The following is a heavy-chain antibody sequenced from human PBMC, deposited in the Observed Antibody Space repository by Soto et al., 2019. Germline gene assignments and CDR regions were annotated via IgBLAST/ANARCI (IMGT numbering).Heavy chain of an antibody. J-gene: IGHJ3*02. Sequence: GGSLRLSCAASGFTFSSYAMSWVRQAPGKGLEWVSAISGSGGSTYYADSVKGRFTISRDNSKNTLYLQMNSLRAEDTAVYYCARGWGSCSSTSCYAGGQYAFDIWGQGTMVTVSS. CDR2: ISGSGGST. D-gene: IGHD2-2*01. CDR1: GFTFSSYA. CDR3: ARGWGSCSSTSCYAGGQYAFDI. V-gene: IGHV3-23*01.